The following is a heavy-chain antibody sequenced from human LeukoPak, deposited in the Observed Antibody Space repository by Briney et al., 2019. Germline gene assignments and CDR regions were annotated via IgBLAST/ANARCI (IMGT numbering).Heavy chain of an antibody. J-gene: IGHJ4*02. CDR3: TRDQTPYY. Sequence: GGSLRLACTASGFTFGDYAMTWVRQAPGKGLEWVGFIRSKAYGGTTEYAASVKGRFTISRDDSKSIAYLQMNSLKTEDTAVYYCTRDQTPYYWGQGTLVTVSS. CDR1: GFTFGDYA. CDR2: IRSKAYGGTT. V-gene: IGHV3-49*04.